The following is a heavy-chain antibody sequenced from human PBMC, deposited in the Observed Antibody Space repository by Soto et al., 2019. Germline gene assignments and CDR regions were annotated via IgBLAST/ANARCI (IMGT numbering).Heavy chain of an antibody. CDR2: IYYSGST. CDR1: GGSISSSSYY. D-gene: IGHD3-10*01. J-gene: IGHJ4*02. CDR3: ARRDGSGSYSPSYYFDY. Sequence: SETLSLTCTVSGGSISSSSYYWGWIRQPPGKGLEWIGSIYYSGSTYYNPSLKSRVTISVDTSKNQFSLKLSSVTAADTAVYYCARRDGSGSYSPSYYFDYWGQG. V-gene: IGHV4-39*01.